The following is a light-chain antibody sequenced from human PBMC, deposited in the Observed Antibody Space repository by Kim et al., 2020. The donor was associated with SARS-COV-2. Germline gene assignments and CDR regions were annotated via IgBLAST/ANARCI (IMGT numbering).Light chain of an antibody. J-gene: IGLJ3*02. Sequence: GRTFKITCQGDRLKTYSTSWYQQKPGQAPILFIYDKNKRPSGIPDRFSGSNSGNTASLTITGAQAEDEADYYCNSRDISGDHHWVFGGGTQLTVL. CDR2: DKN. V-gene: IGLV3-19*01. CDR1: RLKTYS. CDR3: NSRDISGDHHWV.